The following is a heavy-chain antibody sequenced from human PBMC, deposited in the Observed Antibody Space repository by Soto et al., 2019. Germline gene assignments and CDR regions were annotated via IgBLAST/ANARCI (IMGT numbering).Heavy chain of an antibody. J-gene: IGHJ5*02. CDR3: AGGGSGWFDP. D-gene: IGHD3-16*01. V-gene: IGHV3-21*01. Sequence: EVQLVESGGGLVKPGGSLRLSCAGSGFTFSSYSMNWVRQAPGKGLEWVSSTSSGSSDKYYADSVKGRFTISRDNAKKSRFLQMNSLRAEGTAVYYCAGGGSGWFDPWGQGILVTVSS. CDR1: GFTFSSYS. CDR2: TSSGSSDK.